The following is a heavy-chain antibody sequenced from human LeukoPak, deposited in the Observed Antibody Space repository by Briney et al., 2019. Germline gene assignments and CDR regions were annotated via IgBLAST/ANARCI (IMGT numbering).Heavy chain of an antibody. Sequence: GGSLRLSCAASGFTFRSYAMSWVRQAAGKGLEWVSAISDSGGNTYYADSVKGRFTISRDNSKNTMYLQMNSPRAEDTAVYYCLNYGMGVWGQGTTVTVSS. CDR2: ISDSGGNT. CDR3: LNYGMGV. J-gene: IGHJ6*02. V-gene: IGHV3-23*01. CDR1: GFTFRSYA.